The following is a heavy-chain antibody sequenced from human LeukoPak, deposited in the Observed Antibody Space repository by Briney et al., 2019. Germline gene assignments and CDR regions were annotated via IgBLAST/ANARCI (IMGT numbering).Heavy chain of an antibody. CDR3: ARRTDSLVYFDY. CDR1: GYSFTNYW. V-gene: IGHV5-51*01. D-gene: IGHD5-18*01. J-gene: IGHJ4*02. CDR2: TYPGDSDT. Sequence: GESLKISCKGSGYSFTNYWIAWVRQTPGEGLEWMGITYPGDSDTRYGPSFQGQVTISADKSISTAYLQWSSLKASDTAIYYCARRTDSLVYFDYWGQGTLVTVSS.